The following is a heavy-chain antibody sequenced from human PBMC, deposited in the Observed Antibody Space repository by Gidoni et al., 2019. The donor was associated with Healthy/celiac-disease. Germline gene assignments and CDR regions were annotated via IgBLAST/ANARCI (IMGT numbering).Heavy chain of an antibody. V-gene: IGHV5-10-1*03. CDR3: VILPGVVPAAMNWFDP. CDR1: GYSFTSYW. D-gene: IGHD2-2*01. J-gene: IGHJ5*02. CDR2: IDPSDSYT. Sequence: EVQLVQSGAEVKKPGESLRISCKGSGYSFTSYWISWVRQMPGKGLEWMGRIDPSDSYTNYSPSFQGHVTISADKSISTAYLQWSSLKASDTAMYYCVILPGVVPAAMNWFDPWGQGTLVTVSS.